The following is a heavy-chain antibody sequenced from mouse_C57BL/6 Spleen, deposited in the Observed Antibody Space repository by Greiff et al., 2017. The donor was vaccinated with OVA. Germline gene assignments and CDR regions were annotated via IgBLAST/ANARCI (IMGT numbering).Heavy chain of an antibody. CDR3: ARDDYDDYAMDY. Sequence: QVQLQQSGPELVKPGASVKISCKASGYSFTSYYIHWVKQRPGQGLEWIGWIYPGSGNTKYNEKFKGKATLTADTSSSTAYMQLSSLTSEDSAVYYCARDDYDDYAMDYWGQGTSVTVSS. CDR2: IYPGSGNT. J-gene: IGHJ4*01. CDR1: GYSFTSYY. V-gene: IGHV1-66*01. D-gene: IGHD2-4*01.